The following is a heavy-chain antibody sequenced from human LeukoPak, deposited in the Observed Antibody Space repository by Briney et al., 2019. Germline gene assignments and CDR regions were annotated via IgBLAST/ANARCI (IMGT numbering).Heavy chain of an antibody. CDR2: IIPIFGTA. D-gene: IGHD5-12*01. Sequence: SVKVSCKASGGTFSSYAISWVRQAPGQGLEWMGGIIPIFGTANYAQKFQGRVTITADESTSTAYMELSRLRSDDTAVYYCARLTDPHVGNDGYWGQGTLVTVSS. J-gene: IGHJ4*02. CDR1: GGTFSSYA. V-gene: IGHV1-69*13. CDR3: ARLTDPHVGNDGY.